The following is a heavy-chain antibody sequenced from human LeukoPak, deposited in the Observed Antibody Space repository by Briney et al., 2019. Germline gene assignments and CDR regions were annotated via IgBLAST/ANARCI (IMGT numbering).Heavy chain of an antibody. V-gene: IGHV4-39*07. CDR1: GGSISSSSYY. CDR2: ISNSGST. Sequence: SETLSLTCTVSGGSISSSSYYWGWIRQPPGKGLEWIGSISNSGSTYYNPSLKSRVAISVDTSKSQFSLNLSSVTAADTAVYYCARGVRLTSFDYWGQGTLVTVSS. CDR3: ARGVRLTSFDY. J-gene: IGHJ4*02. D-gene: IGHD1-14*01.